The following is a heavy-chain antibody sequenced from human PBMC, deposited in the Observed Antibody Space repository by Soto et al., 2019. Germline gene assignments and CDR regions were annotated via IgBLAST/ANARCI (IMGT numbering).Heavy chain of an antibody. D-gene: IGHD2-15*01. Sequence: PGGSLRLSCAASGFTFSSYAMHWVRQAPGKGLEWVAVISYDGSNKYYADSVKGRFTISRDNSKNTLYLQMNSLRAEDTAVYYCARDRGYCSGGSCDDAFDIWGQGTMVTVS. V-gene: IGHV3-30-3*01. CDR2: ISYDGSNK. CDR1: GFTFSSYA. CDR3: ARDRGYCSGGSCDDAFDI. J-gene: IGHJ3*02.